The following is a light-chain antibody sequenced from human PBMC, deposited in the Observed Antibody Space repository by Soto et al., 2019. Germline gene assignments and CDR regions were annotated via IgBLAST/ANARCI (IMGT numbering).Light chain of an antibody. CDR3: MQTLQTPLT. V-gene: IGKV2-28*01. CDR2: FGS. J-gene: IGKJ4*01. Sequence: DIVMTQSPLSLPVTPGEPASISCRSSQSLLHSSGHNCLDWYLQKPGQSPQLLIYFGSNRASGVPDRFSGGGSGTDFTLKISRVEAEDVGLYYCMQTLQTPLTFGGGTKVEIK. CDR1: QSLLHSSGHNC.